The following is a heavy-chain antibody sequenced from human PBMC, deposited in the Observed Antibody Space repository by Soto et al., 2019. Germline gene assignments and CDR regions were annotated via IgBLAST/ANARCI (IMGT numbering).Heavy chain of an antibody. CDR3: ARGGLEGGYDLDYYYYGMDV. CDR1: GFTFSSYS. Sequence: EVQLVESGGGLVQPGGSLRLSCAASGFTFSSYSMNWVRQAPGKGLEWVSYISSSSSTIYYADSVKGQFTISRDNAKNSLYLQMNSLRDEDTAVYYCARGGLEGGYDLDYYYYGMDVWGQGTTVTVSS. J-gene: IGHJ6*02. CDR2: ISSSSSTI. V-gene: IGHV3-48*02. D-gene: IGHD5-12*01.